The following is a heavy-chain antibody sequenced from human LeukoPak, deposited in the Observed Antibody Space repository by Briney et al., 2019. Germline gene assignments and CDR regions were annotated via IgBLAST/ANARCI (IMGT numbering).Heavy chain of an antibody. CDR2: ISAYNGNT. V-gene: IGHV1-18*01. CDR3: AIAAAGGPYYYYYGMDV. Sequence: ASVKVSCKASGYTFTIYGISWVRQAPGQGLEWMGWISAYNGNTNYAQKLQGRVTMTTDTSTSTAYMELRSLRSDDTAVYYCAIAAAGGPYYYYYGMDVWGQGTTVTVSS. CDR1: GYTFTIYG. D-gene: IGHD6-13*01. J-gene: IGHJ6*02.